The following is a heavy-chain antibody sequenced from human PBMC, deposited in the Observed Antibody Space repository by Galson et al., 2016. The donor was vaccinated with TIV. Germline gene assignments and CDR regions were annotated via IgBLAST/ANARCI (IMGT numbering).Heavy chain of an antibody. D-gene: IGHD2-2*01. J-gene: IGHJ4*02. Sequence: SVKVSCKASGHTFTSYDMNWVRQAPGQGLEWMGWMNPNSGNTGYPQKFQGRVTMTRDTSVSTAYMELTNLRSEDTAVYFCTQLVRKCGMTRCYGDHVDYWGQGTLVTVSS. CDR1: GHTFTSYD. CDR3: TQLVRKCGMTRCYGDHVDY. V-gene: IGHV1-8*01. CDR2: MNPNSGNT.